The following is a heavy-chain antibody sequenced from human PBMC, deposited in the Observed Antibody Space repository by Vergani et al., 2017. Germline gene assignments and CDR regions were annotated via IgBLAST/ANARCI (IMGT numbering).Heavy chain of an antibody. CDR1: GFTFSSYA. J-gene: IGHJ6*03. CDR2: ISGSGGST. Sequence: EVQLLESGGGLVQPGGSLRLSCAASGFTFSSYAMSWVRQAPGKGLEWVSAISGSGGSTYYADSVKGRFTISRDNSKNTLYLQMNSLRAEDTAVYYCAKGSAASPSGYYYYMDVWGKGTTVTVSS. V-gene: IGHV3-23*01. CDR3: AKGSAASPSGYYYYMDV. D-gene: IGHD6-6*01.